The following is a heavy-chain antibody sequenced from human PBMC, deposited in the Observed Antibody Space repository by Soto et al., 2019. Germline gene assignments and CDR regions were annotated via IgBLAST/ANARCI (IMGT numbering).Heavy chain of an antibody. Sequence: ASVKVSCKASGYTFTNYAIHWVRQGPGQSLEWMGWINAANGQTKYSQNFQGRVTISRDTSASATYMELSSLRSEDTAVYYCARDGAVAGNANFDYWGQGALVTVSS. D-gene: IGHD6-19*01. V-gene: IGHV1-3*01. CDR3: ARDGAVAGNANFDY. CDR2: INAANGQT. J-gene: IGHJ4*02. CDR1: GYTFTNYA.